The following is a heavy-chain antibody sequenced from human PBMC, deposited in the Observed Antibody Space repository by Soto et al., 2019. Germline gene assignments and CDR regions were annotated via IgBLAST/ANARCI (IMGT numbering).Heavy chain of an antibody. J-gene: IGHJ2*01. Sequence: EVQLVESGGGLVLPGGSLRLSCAASGFTFSGYSMNWVRQAPGKGLEWVSYIASTSWNIYYADTVKGRFTISRDNAKNSLYLQMNSLRDEDTVVYYCARGPSAAAPLSDWYFDLWGRGTLVTVSS. V-gene: IGHV3-48*02. CDR1: GFTFSGYS. CDR2: IASTSWNI. CDR3: ARGPSAAAPLSDWYFDL. D-gene: IGHD2-2*01.